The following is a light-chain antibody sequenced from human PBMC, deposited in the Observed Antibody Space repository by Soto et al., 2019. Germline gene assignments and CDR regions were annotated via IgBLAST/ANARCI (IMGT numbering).Light chain of an antibody. CDR2: KTS. Sequence: DIQMTQSPSTLSAFVGERVTITCRASQYVSSSLAWYQHKPGKAPKLLIYKTSILESGVPSRFSGSASGTEFTLSISSLQPDDFATYWFQQYNIYPWTFGQGTKVEIK. V-gene: IGKV1-5*03. CDR3: QQYNIYPWT. J-gene: IGKJ1*01. CDR1: QYVSSS.